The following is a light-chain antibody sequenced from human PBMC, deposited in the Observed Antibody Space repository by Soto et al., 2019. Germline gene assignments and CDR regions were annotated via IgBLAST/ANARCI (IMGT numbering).Light chain of an antibody. CDR3: QQYGSSPLT. CDR1: QSIRSNS. CDR2: GAS. J-gene: IGKJ4*01. V-gene: IGKV3-20*01. Sequence: IVVTQSPGTLSLSPGQRAPLSCRASQSIRSNSLAWYQQRPGQAPRLLIYGASSRATGIPDRFSGGGSGTDFSLTISRLETEDFSVYYCQQYGSSPLTFGGGTKVDIK.